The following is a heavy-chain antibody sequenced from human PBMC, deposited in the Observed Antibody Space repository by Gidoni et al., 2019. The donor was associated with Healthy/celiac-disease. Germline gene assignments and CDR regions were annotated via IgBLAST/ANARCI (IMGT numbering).Heavy chain of an antibody. Sequence: QLQLQESGPGLVKPSETLSLTCTVSGGSISSSSYDWGWIRQPPGKALEWIGSIYFSGSTYYTRSRKGRVTISVDTSNNQFSLKLSSVTTDDTDVYNCARQHDYCDSSGFDYGDQGSLAEEAVFVPPRDGFCGQGTLVTVSS. CDR1: GGSISSSSYD. CDR2: IYFSGST. CDR3: ARQHDYCDSSGFDYGDQGSLAEEAVFVPPRDGF. D-gene: IGHD3-22*01. V-gene: IGHV4-39*01. J-gene: IGHJ4*02.